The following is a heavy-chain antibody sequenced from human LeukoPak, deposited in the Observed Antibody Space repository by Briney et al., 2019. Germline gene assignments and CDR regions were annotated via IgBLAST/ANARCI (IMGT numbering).Heavy chain of an antibody. D-gene: IGHD3-10*01. V-gene: IGHV3-53*01. Sequence: GGSLRLSCAASGFTFSNFGMHWVRQAPGRGLEWVSLIYGGGTTYYPDSVKGRFTISRDNPKNTLYLQMNSLRAEDTAVYYCASGEWPQDYWGQGTLVTVSS. J-gene: IGHJ4*02. CDR1: GFTFSNFG. CDR2: IYGGGTT. CDR3: ASGEWPQDY.